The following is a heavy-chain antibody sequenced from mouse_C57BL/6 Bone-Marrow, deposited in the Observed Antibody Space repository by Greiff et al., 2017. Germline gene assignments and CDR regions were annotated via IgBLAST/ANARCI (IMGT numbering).Heavy chain of an antibody. Sequence: VQLQQSGAELVRPGASVKLSCKASGYTFTDYYINWVKQRPGQGLEWIARIYPGSGNTYYNEKFKGKATLTAEKSSSTAYMQLSSLTSEDSAVYFCARSTIFYNFDYWGQGTTLTVSS. V-gene: IGHV1-76*01. CDR2: IYPGSGNT. D-gene: IGHD1-1*02. CDR3: ARSTIFYNFDY. J-gene: IGHJ2*01. CDR1: GYTFTDYY.